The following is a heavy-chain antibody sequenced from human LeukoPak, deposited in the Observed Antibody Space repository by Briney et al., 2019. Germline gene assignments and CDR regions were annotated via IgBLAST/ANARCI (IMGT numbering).Heavy chain of an antibody. J-gene: IGHJ5*02. V-gene: IGHV1-2*04. D-gene: IGHD2-15*01. CDR3: ARAGSSNNWFDP. CDR2: INTNSGGT. Sequence: ASVKVSCKASGYTFTGYYMHWVRQAPGQGLEWVGWINTNSGGTNYAQKFQGWVTMTRDTSISTAYMELSRLRSDDTAVYYCARAGSSNNWFDPWGQGTLVTVSS. CDR1: GYTFTGYY.